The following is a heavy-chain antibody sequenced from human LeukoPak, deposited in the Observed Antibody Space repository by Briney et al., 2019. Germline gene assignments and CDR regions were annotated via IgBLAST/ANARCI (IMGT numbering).Heavy chain of an antibody. D-gene: IGHD3-10*01. V-gene: IGHV4-59*01. CDR3: ARKSGWFGEFLDY. Sequence: SETLSLTCTVSGGSISSYYWSWIRQPPGKGLEWIGYIYYSGSTNYNPSLKSRVTISVDTSKNQFSLKLSSVTAADTAVYYCARKSGWFGEFLDYWGQGTLVTVSS. CDR2: IYYSGST. CDR1: GGSISSYY. J-gene: IGHJ4*02.